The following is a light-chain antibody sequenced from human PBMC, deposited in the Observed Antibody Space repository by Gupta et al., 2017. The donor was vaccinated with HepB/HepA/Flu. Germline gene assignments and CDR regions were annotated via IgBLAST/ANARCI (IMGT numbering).Light chain of an antibody. CDR3: QQYNNWPPIT. V-gene: IGKV3-15*01. CDR2: GAS. Sequence: EIVMTQSPATLSVSPGERATHSGRASQSVSSNLAWYQKKPGQAPRLLIYGASTRATGIPARFSGSGSGTEFTLTISSLQAEDFSVDYCQQYNNWPPITFGQGTRLEIK. J-gene: IGKJ5*01. CDR1: QSVSSN.